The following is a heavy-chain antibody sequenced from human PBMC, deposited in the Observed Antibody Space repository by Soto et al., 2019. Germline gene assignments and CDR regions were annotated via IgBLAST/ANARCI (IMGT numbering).Heavy chain of an antibody. V-gene: IGHV4-34*01. CDR3: ARMAGPWYFDL. CDR2: INHSGSS. CDR1: GGSFSGFY. J-gene: IGHJ2*01. Sequence: QVQLQQCGAGLLKPSETLSLTCAVHGGSFSGFYWTWIRQPPGKGLEWIGEINHSGSSNYNPPLKSRVTMAPDTSRNQFSLSLNSVTAADTAVYYCARMAGPWYFDLWGRGTLVTVSS.